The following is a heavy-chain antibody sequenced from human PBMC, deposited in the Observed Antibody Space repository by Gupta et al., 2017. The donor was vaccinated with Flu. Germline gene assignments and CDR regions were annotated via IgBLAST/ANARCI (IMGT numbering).Heavy chain of an antibody. CDR2: IIPIFGTA. J-gene: IGHJ5*02. CDR1: GGTFSSYA. Sequence: QVQLVQSGAEVKKPGSSVKVSCKASGGTFSSYAIRWVRQAPGQGLEWMGGIIPIFGTANYAQKFQGRVTITADESTSTAYMELSSLRSEDTAVYYCARDLYDSSGYSRYNWFDPWGQGTLATVSS. CDR3: ARDLYDSSGYSRYNWFDP. D-gene: IGHD3-22*01. V-gene: IGHV1-69*01.